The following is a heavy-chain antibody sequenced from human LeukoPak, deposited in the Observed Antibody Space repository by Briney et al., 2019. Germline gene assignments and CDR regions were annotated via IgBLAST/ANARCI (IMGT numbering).Heavy chain of an antibody. CDR2: INPNSGGT. CDR1: GYTFTGYY. Sequence: ASVKVSCKASGYTFTGYYIHWVRQAPGQGLEWMGWINPNSGGTNYAQKFQGRVTMTRDTSISTAYMELSRLRSDDTAVYYCARDRVDIVATIRGGPANYYFDYWGQGTLVTVSS. V-gene: IGHV1-2*02. D-gene: IGHD5-12*01. J-gene: IGHJ4*02. CDR3: ARDRVDIVATIRGGPANYYFDY.